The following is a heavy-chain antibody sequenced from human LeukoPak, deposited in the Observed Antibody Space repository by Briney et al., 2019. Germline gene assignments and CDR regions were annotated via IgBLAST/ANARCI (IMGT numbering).Heavy chain of an antibody. CDR3: AKVDHDYGDYLGY. CDR2: ISGSGGST. Sequence: GGSLRLSCAASGFTFSSYAMSWVRQAPGKGLEWVSAISGSGGSTYYADSVKSRFTISRDNSKNTLYLQMNSLRAEDTAVYYCAKVDHDYGDYLGYWGQGTLVTVSS. D-gene: IGHD4-17*01. J-gene: IGHJ4*02. V-gene: IGHV3-23*01. CDR1: GFTFSSYA.